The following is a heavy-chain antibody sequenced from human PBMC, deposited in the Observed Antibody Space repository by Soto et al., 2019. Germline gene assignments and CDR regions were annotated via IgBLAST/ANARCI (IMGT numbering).Heavy chain of an antibody. J-gene: IGHJ4*02. D-gene: IGHD5-12*01. CDR3: AKYIGYFWKWSVSDY. V-gene: IGHV3-23*01. CDR1: GFTFSSYA. Sequence: GGSLRLSCAASGFTFSSYAMSWVRQAPGKGLEWVSAISGSGGSTYYADSMKGRFTISRDNSKNTLYLQMNSLRAEDTAVYYCAKYIGYFWKWSVSDYWGQGTLVTVSS. CDR2: ISGSGGST.